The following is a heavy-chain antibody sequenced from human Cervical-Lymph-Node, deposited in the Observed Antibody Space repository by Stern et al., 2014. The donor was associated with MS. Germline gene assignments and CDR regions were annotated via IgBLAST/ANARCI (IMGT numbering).Heavy chain of an antibody. V-gene: IGHV3-21*01. CDR3: ARARVGDYARSPHLDS. Sequence: EVQLVESGGGLVKPGESLRLSCDASGFTFSHYSINWVRQAPGKGLEWISSISNTSTPTYYADSVEGRFTISRDSAKDSVSLHMVSLRAEDTAVYYCARARVGDYARSPHLDSWGQGTLVTVSS. CDR2: ISNTSTPT. D-gene: IGHD4-17*01. CDR1: GFTFSHYS. J-gene: IGHJ4*02.